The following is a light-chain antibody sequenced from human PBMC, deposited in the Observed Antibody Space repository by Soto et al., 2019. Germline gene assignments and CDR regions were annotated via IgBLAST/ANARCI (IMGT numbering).Light chain of an antibody. Sequence: QSALTQPPSASGTPGQRVTISCSGSSSNIGNYYVYWYQQLPGTAPKLLIYRNNQRPSAVPDRFSGSKSGTSASLAISGLRSEDEADYYCAAWDDSLSVHVVFGGGTKLTVL. CDR3: AAWDDSLSVHVV. V-gene: IGLV1-47*01. CDR1: SSNIGNYY. CDR2: RNN. J-gene: IGLJ2*01.